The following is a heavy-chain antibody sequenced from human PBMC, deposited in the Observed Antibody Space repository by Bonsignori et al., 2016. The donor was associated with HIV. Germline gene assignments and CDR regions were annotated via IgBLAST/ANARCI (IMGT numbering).Heavy chain of an antibody. Sequence: WVRQAPGQGLEWMGICNPSGNTASYAQKFRGRVTMTSDTSTSTVYMELNSLRSEDTAVYWCARGGPQPMYGFWPTGGYWGQGTLVTVSS. CDR3: ARGGPQPMYGFWPTGGY. V-gene: IGHV1-46*01. J-gene: IGHJ4*02. D-gene: IGHD3-3*01. CDR2: CNPSGNTA.